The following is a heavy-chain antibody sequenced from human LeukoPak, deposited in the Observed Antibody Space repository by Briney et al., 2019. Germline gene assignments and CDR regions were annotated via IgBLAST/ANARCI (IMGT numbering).Heavy chain of an antibody. J-gene: IGHJ3*02. Sequence: ASVKVSCKASGYTFTGYYMHWVRQAPGQGLEWMGWINPKNGDTNHAQKFRGWVTVTRDTSISTAYMELSRLTSGDTAVYYCARDWSPGGSKNAFDIWGQGTMVTVSS. CDR2: INPKNGDT. V-gene: IGHV1-2*04. CDR3: ARDWSPGGSKNAFDI. CDR1: GYTFTGYY. D-gene: IGHD2-15*01.